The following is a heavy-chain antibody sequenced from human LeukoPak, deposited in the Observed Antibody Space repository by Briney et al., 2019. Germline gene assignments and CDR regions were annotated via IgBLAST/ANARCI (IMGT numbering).Heavy chain of an antibody. D-gene: IGHD1-26*01. Sequence: GGSLRLSCAASGFTFSSYGMAWVRQAPGKGLEWVSSITGSGDYTKYADSMKGRFTISRDNPTNTLYLHMSSLRAEDTAVYYCAKPSENYYADWGQGSLVTVSS. CDR2: ITGSGDYT. J-gene: IGHJ4*02. CDR3: AKPSENYYAD. V-gene: IGHV3-23*01. CDR1: GFTFSSYG.